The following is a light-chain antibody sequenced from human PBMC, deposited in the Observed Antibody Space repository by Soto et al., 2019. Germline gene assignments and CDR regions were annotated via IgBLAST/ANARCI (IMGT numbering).Light chain of an antibody. CDR2: EVS. V-gene: IGLV2-8*01. J-gene: IGLJ1*01. CDR1: SSDVGGYNY. Sequence: QSALTQPPSASGSPGQSVTISCTGTSSDVGGYNYVSWYQQHPGKAPKLMIYEVSKRPSGVSSRFSGSTSGPSAILTITAVQVGDEAEYYCGTWGWGLRVFGAGTKVTVL. CDR3: GTWGWGLRV.